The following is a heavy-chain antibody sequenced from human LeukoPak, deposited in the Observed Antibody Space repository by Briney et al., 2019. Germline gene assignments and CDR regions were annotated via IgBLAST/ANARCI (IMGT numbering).Heavy chain of an antibody. J-gene: IGHJ4*02. CDR3: VRVYCSTTSCYGVDS. CDR1: GFIFKNYE. CDR2: VSGSATTI. Sequence: PGGSLRLSCAASGFIFKNYEMNWVRQAPGGGLEWVSSVSGSATTIYYTDSVKGRFTLSRDNAKNSLFLQMNGLRVEDTAVYYCVRVYCSTTSCYGVDSWGQGTLVTVSS. D-gene: IGHD2-2*01. V-gene: IGHV3-48*03.